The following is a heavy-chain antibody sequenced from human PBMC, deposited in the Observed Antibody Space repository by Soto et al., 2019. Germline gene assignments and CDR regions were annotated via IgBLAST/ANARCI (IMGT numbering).Heavy chain of an antibody. Sequence: GGSLRLSCVGSGFTFSSYGMHWVRQAPGKGLEWLAVIWYDGSNKYYADSVKGRFTISRDNSKNTLYLQMNSLRADDTAVYYCARASGPLDYWGQGTQVTVSS. CDR3: ARASGPLDY. J-gene: IGHJ4*02. V-gene: IGHV3-33*08. CDR2: IWYDGSNK. CDR1: GFTFSSYG. D-gene: IGHD5-12*01.